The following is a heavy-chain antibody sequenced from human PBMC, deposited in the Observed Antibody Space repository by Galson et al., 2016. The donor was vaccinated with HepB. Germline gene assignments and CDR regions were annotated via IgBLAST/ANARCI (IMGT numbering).Heavy chain of an antibody. V-gene: IGHV1-69*01. J-gene: IGHJ4*02. CDR1: GGIFTDYS. CDR2: IIPKFGTS. CDR3: NTYYDVLTGPRLDYFDY. Sequence: SCKASGGIFTDYSIAWVRQAPGQGLEYMGGIIPKFGTSNYARKFQGRVTFTADESTNTAYMELSRLRSEDTAVYYCNTYYDVLTGPRLDYFDYWGQGTLVTVSS. D-gene: IGHD3-9*01.